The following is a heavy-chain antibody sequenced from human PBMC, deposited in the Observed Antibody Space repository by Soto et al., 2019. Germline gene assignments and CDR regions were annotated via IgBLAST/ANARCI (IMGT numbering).Heavy chain of an antibody. D-gene: IGHD3-3*01. CDR2: IYPGDSDT. Sequence: HGESLKISCKGSGYSFTSYWIGWVRQMPGKGLEWMGIIYPGDSDTRYSPSFQGQVTISADKSISTAYLQWSSLKASDTAMYYCARGFWSAEIGGWFDPWGQGTLVTVSS. CDR1: GYSFTSYW. V-gene: IGHV5-51*01. J-gene: IGHJ5*02. CDR3: ARGFWSAEIGGWFDP.